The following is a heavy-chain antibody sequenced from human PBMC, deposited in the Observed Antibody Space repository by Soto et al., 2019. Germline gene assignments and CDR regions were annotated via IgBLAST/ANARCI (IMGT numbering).Heavy chain of an antibody. CDR3: XXXXXXXXXXXXXDV. Sequence: QVQLVQSGGEVKKPGASVKVSCRASGYTFSNYGITWVRQAPGQGLEWMGCISAYNGNTNYAQKLQGRVTMTTDTXXXXXXXXXXXXXXXXXXXXXXXXXXXXXXXXXXXDVWGQGTTVTVSS. CDR2: ISAYNGNT. J-gene: IGHJ6*02. CDR1: GYTFSNYG. V-gene: IGHV1-18*01.